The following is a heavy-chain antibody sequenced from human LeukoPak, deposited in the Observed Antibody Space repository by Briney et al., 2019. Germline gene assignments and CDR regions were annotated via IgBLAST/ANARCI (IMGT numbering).Heavy chain of an antibody. J-gene: IGHJ4*02. CDR3: ARLRAAAGPND. Sequence: GGSLRLSCAASGFTFSSYSMNWVRKAPGKGLEWVSSISSSSSYIYYADSVKGRFTISRDNAKNSLYLQMNSLRAEDTAVYYCARLRAAAGPNDWGQGTLVTVSS. CDR1: GFTFSSYS. D-gene: IGHD6-13*01. CDR2: ISSSSSYI. V-gene: IGHV3-21*01.